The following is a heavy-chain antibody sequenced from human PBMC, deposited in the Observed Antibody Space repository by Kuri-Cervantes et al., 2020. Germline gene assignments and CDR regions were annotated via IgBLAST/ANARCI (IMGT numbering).Heavy chain of an antibody. D-gene: IGHD2-15*01. J-gene: IGHJ3*02. CDR3: AKGGGSILDDAFDI. V-gene: IGHV3-33*06. CDR2: IWYDGSNK. Sequence: GGSLRLSCAASGFTFSSYGMHWVRQAPGKGLEWVAVIWYDGSNKYYADSVKGRFTISRDNSKNTLYLQMNSLRDEDTGIYYCAKGGGSILDDAFDIWGQGTMVTVSS. CDR1: GFTFSSYG.